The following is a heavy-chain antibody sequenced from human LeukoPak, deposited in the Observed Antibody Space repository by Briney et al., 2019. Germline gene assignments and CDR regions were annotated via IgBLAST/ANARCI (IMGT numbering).Heavy chain of an antibody. CDR1: GYTFSTYG. D-gene: IGHD6-13*01. J-gene: IGHJ4*02. CDR2: ISAYNGNT. V-gene: IGHV1-18*01. Sequence: ASVKVSCKASGYTFSTYGITWVRQAPGQGLEWMGWISAYNGNTNYPQKHQGRVTMTTDTSTSTAYMELRSLRSDDTAVYYCARGDGYSIRWAYDYWGQGTLVTVSS. CDR3: ARGDGYSIRWAYDY.